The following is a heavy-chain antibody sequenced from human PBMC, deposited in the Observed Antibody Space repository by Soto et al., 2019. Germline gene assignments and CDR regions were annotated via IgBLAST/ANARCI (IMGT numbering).Heavy chain of an antibody. J-gene: IGHJ4*02. Sequence: GGSLRLSCAASGFTFSSYGMHWVRQAPGKGLEWVAVIWYDGSNKYYADSVKGRFTISRDNSKNTLYLQMNSLRAEDTAVYYCARCYYDSSGPADYWGRGTLVTVSS. V-gene: IGHV3-33*01. CDR3: ARCYYDSSGPADY. D-gene: IGHD3-22*01. CDR2: IWYDGSNK. CDR1: GFTFSSYG.